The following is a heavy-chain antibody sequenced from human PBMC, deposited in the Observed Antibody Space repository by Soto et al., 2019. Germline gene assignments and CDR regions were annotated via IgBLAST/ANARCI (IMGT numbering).Heavy chain of an antibody. CDR1: GGSFSGYY. CDR2: INHSGST. Sequence: QVQLQQWGAGLSKPSETLSLTCAVYGGSFSGYYWSWIRQPPGKGLEWIGEINHSGSTNYNPSLKSRVTISVDTSKNQFSLKLSSVTAADTAVYYCARGKIGYCSGGSCYYYFDYWGQGTLVTVSS. J-gene: IGHJ4*02. D-gene: IGHD2-15*01. CDR3: ARGKIGYCSGGSCYYYFDY. V-gene: IGHV4-34*01.